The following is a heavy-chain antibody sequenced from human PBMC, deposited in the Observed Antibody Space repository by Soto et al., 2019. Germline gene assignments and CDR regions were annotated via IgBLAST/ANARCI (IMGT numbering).Heavy chain of an antibody. V-gene: IGHV4-59*01. J-gene: IGHJ6*02. CDR1: GGSISSYY. Sequence: SETLSLTCTVSGGSISSYYWSWIRQPPGKGLEWIGYIYYSGSTNYNPSLKSRVTISVDTSKNQFSLKLSSVTAADTAVYYCARAAAGTTYYYYGMDVWGQGTTVT. D-gene: IGHD6-13*01. CDR2: IYYSGST. CDR3: ARAAAGTTYYYYGMDV.